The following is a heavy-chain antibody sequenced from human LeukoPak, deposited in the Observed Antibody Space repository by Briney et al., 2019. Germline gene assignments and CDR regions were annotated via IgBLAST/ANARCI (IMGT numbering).Heavy chain of an antibody. CDR3: ARRAVAGSFNWFDP. V-gene: IGHV1-18*01. CDR2: ISAYNGNT. CDR1: GYTFTSYG. D-gene: IGHD6-19*01. J-gene: IGHJ5*02. Sequence: ASVKVSCKASGYTFTSYGISWVRQAPGQGLEWMGWISAYNGNTNYAQKFQGGVTMTTDTSTSTAYMELRSLRSDDTAMYYCARRAVAGSFNWFDPWGQGTLVTVSS.